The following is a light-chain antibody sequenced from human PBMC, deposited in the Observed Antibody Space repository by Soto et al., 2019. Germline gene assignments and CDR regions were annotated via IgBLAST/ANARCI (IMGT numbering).Light chain of an antibody. Sequence: DIQMTQSPSSLSASVGDRVTITCRASESISSKLNWYQQKPGKVPNLLIYAASSLQSGVPSRFSGSGSGTDFTLTISSLQPEDFATYYCQQSYRSPPTFGQGTNVEIK. CDR1: ESISSK. V-gene: IGKV1-39*01. CDR2: AAS. J-gene: IGKJ1*01. CDR3: QQSYRSPPT.